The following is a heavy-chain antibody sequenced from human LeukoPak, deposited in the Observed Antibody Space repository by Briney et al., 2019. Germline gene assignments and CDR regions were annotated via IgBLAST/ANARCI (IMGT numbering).Heavy chain of an antibody. Sequence: GGSLRLSCAASGFTFSSYAMHWVRQAPGKGLEWEAVISYDGSNKYYAGSVEGRFTISRDNSKNTLYLQMNSLRAEDTAVYYCARENRLTYYYDSSGYYPDYWGQGTLVTVSS. CDR2: ISYDGSNK. CDR3: ARENRLTYYYDSSGYYPDY. V-gene: IGHV3-30*04. CDR1: GFTFSSYA. D-gene: IGHD3-22*01. J-gene: IGHJ4*02.